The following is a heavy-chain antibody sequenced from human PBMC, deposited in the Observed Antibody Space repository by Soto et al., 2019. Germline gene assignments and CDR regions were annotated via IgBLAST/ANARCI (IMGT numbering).Heavy chain of an antibody. CDR2: ISGSGVDT. D-gene: IGHD2-21*01. CDR1: GFPFSSYV. J-gene: IGHJ5*02. Sequence: GGSLGLSCSASGFPFSSYVMTWVRQGPGKGLDWVSGISGSGVDTYYAESVKGRFTISRDNSRNTLYLQMNSLRAEDTAVYYCAKGRGAVVAPRFDPWGQGTLVTVSS. V-gene: IGHV3-23*01. CDR3: AKGRGAVVAPRFDP.